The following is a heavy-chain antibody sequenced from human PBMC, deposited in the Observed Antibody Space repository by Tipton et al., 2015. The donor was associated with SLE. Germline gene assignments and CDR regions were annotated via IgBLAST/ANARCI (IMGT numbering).Heavy chain of an antibody. J-gene: IGHJ4*02. D-gene: IGHD3-22*01. CDR3: AKEGVRDSSGYYYDY. CDR1: GFTFSSYG. V-gene: IGHV3-30*02. CDR2: IRYDGSNK. Sequence: SLRLSCAASGFTFSSYGMHWVRQAPGKGLEWVAFIRYDGSNKYYADSVKGRFTISRDNSKNTLYLQMNSLRAEDTAVYYCAKEGVRDSSGYYYDYWGQGTLVTVSS.